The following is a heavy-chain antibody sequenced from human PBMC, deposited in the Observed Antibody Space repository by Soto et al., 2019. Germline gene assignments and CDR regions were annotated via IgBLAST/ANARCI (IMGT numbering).Heavy chain of an antibody. D-gene: IGHD3-10*01. J-gene: IGHJ4*02. CDR2: INHSGST. V-gene: IGHV4-34*01. CDR1: GGSFSGYY. CDR3: ARVVPHYYGSGSYSLDY. Sequence: SETLSLTCAVYGGSFSGYYWSWIRQPPGKGLEWIGEINHSGSTNYNPSLKSRVTISVDTSKNQFSLKLSSVTAADTAVYYCARVVPHYYGSGSYSLDYWGQGTLVTVSS.